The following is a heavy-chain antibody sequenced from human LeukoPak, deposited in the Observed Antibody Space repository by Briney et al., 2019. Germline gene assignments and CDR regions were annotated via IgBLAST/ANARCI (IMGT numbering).Heavy chain of an antibody. J-gene: IGHJ6*02. V-gene: IGHV4-4*02. Sequence: SGTLSLTCVVSGGSISSSNWWSWVRQPPGKGLEWIGEIYHSGSTNYNPSLKSRVTISIDKSKNQFSLKLSSVTAADTAVYYCARSQAGGYYYYGMDVWGQGTTVTVSS. CDR2: IYHSGST. CDR1: GGSISSSNW. D-gene: IGHD3-10*01. CDR3: ARSQAGGYYYYGMDV.